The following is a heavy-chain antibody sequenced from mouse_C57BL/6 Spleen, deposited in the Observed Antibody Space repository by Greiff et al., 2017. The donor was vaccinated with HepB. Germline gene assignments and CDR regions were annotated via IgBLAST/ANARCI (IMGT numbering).Heavy chain of an antibody. Sequence: QVQLQQPGAELVMPGASVKLSCKASGYTFTRYWLPWVKQRPGQGLEWIGEIDPSDSYTNYNQKFKGKSTLTVDKSSSTAYMQLSSLTSEDSAVYYCARSRGPYDYDRDIEVWGTGTTVTVAS. CDR1: GYTFTRYW. CDR2: IDPSDSYT. J-gene: IGHJ1*03. CDR3: ARSRGPYDYDRDIEV. D-gene: IGHD2-4*01. V-gene: IGHV1-69*01.